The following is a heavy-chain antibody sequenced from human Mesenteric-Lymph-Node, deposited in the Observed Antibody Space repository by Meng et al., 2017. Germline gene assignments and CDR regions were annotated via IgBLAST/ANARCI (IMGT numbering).Heavy chain of an antibody. D-gene: IGHD5-12*01. J-gene: IGHJ4*02. Sequence: SGPTLVKPTQTLTLTCTFSAFSLTTTGVGVGWIRQPPGRALEWLALIYWNDDERYSPSLNSRLTITKDTSKNQVVLTMTNMDPVDTATYYCAHSHNSGYTTYYFDSWGQGTLVTVSS. V-gene: IGHV2-5*01. CDR3: AHSHNSGYTTYYFDS. CDR1: AFSLTTTGVG. CDR2: IYWNDDE.